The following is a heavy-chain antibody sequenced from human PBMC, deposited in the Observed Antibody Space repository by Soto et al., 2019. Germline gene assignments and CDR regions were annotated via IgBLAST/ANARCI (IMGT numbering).Heavy chain of an antibody. CDR3: ARRKDDYEDS. V-gene: IGHV3-23*01. Sequence: EVQLLESGGGLVQPGGSLRLSCAASGFTFSSYAMSWVRQAPGKGLGWVSGISASGGSTYYADSVKGRFTLSRDNSKNTLYLQMNSLRVDDTAVYYCARRKDDYEDSWGQGTLVTVSS. CDR2: ISASGGST. D-gene: IGHD4-17*01. J-gene: IGHJ4*02. CDR1: GFTFSSYA.